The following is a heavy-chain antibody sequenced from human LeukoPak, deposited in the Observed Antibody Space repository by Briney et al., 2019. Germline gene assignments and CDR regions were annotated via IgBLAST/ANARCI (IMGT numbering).Heavy chain of an antibody. J-gene: IGHJ3*02. V-gene: IGHV3-21*01. Sequence: PGGSLRLSCAASGFSFNIHHMAWVRQAPGKGLEWVSSISSSGSYKYYGDSLKGRFSISRDNAKNSLYLQMNSLRAEDTAVYYCARSATPGYASGTYFPPPDSFDIWGQGTLVTVSS. CDR3: ARSATPGYASGTYFPPPDSFDI. CDR1: GFSFNIHH. D-gene: IGHD1-26*01. CDR2: ISSSGSYK.